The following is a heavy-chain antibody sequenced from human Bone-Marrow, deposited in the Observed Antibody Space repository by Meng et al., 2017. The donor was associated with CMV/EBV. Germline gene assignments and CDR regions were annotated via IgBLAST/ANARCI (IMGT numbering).Heavy chain of an antibody. V-gene: IGHV3-9*01. CDR2: LSWNGASV. CDR3: AREGEYQLVHWFDY. Sequence: SLKISCAASGFTFDDHAMHWVRQAPGKGLEWVSGLSWNGASVAYADSVKGRFTISRDNAKSFLYLQMNSLRVEDTAVYYCAREGEYQLVHWFDYWGQGSLVTVSS. J-gene: IGHJ4*02. D-gene: IGHD2-2*01. CDR1: GFTFDDHA.